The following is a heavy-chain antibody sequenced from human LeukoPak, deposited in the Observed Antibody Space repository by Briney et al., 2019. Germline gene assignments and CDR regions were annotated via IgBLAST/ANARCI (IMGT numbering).Heavy chain of an antibody. V-gene: IGHV3-15*01. CDR2: IKSKTDGGTT. D-gene: IGHD6-13*01. CDR1: GFTFSNAW. Sequence: KTGGSLRLSCAASGFTFSNAWMSWVRQAPGKGLEWVGRIKSKTDGGTTDYAAPVKGRFTISRDDSKNTLYLQMNSLKTEDTAVYYCTTSGYSSYHYYYMDVWGKGTTVTVSS. J-gene: IGHJ6*03. CDR3: TTSGYSSYHYYYMDV.